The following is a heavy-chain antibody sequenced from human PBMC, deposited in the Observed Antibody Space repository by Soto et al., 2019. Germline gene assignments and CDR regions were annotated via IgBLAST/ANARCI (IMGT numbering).Heavy chain of an antibody. J-gene: IGHJ4*02. D-gene: IGHD3-22*01. Sequence: ASLKVSCKASGYTFTSYGISWVRQAPGQGLEWMGWISAYNGNTNYAQKLQGRVTMTTDTSTSTAYMELRSLRSDDTAVYYCARESLYYYDSSGSNDYWGQGTLVTVSS. CDR3: ARESLYYYDSSGSNDY. V-gene: IGHV1-18*01. CDR2: ISAYNGNT. CDR1: GYTFTSYG.